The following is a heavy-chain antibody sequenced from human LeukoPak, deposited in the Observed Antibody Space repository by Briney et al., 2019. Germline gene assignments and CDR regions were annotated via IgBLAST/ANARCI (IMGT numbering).Heavy chain of an antibody. Sequence: ASVKVSCKASGHTFTNYGITWVRQAPGQGLEWMGIINPSGGSTSYAQKFQGRVTMTRDMSTSTVYMELSSLRSEDTAVYYCARGSATAGWFDPWGQGTLVTVSS. J-gene: IGHJ5*02. D-gene: IGHD2-21*02. CDR2: INPSGGST. V-gene: IGHV1-46*01. CDR3: ARGSATAGWFDP. CDR1: GHTFTNYG.